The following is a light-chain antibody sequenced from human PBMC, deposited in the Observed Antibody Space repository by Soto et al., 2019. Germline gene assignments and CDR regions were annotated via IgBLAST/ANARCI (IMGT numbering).Light chain of an antibody. J-gene: IGLJ2*01. V-gene: IGLV2-14*03. CDR2: DVS. Sequence: QSALTQPASVSGSPGQSITISCTGTSSDVGGYNYVSWYQQHPGKAPKLMIYDVSNRSSGVSNRFSGSKSGNTASLTISGLQAEDEADYYCSSHTSSSTVVFGGGTQLTVL. CDR1: SSDVGGYNY. CDR3: SSHTSSSTVV.